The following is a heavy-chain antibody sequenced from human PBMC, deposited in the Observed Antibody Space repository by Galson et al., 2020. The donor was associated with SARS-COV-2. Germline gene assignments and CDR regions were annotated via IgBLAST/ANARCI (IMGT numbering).Heavy chain of an antibody. D-gene: IGHD1-1*01. CDR1: GFTFSSYA. J-gene: IGHJ6*02. V-gene: IGHV3-30-3*01. Sequence: GGSLRLSCAASGFTFSSYALHWVRQAPGKGLEWVAVISYDGSNKYYADSVKGRFTISRDNSKNTLYLQMNSLRAEDTAVYYCARAYKGAYYYGMDVWGQGTTVTVSS. CDR3: ARAYKGAYYYGMDV. CDR2: ISYDGSNK.